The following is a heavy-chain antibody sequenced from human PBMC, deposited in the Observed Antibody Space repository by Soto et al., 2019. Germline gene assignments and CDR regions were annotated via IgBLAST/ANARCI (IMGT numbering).Heavy chain of an antibody. V-gene: IGHV4-4*02. D-gene: IGHD3-10*01. CDR1: GGSISSSYW. CDR2: IYHSGST. Sequence: LSLTCAVSGGSISSSYWWSWVRQPPGKGLEWIAEIYHSGSTNYNPSLKSRVSISVDKSKNQFSLKVNSMTAADTAVYYCATTYFFGSGSGYWAQGTLVTVSS. J-gene: IGHJ4*02. CDR3: ATTYFFGSGSGY.